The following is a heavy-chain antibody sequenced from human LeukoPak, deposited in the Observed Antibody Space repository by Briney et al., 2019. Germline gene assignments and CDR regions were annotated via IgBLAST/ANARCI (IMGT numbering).Heavy chain of an antibody. CDR2: INPNSGGT. J-gene: IGHJ5*02. CDR3: ARSIELWFGEQTYNWFDP. CDR1: GYTFTGYY. V-gene: IGHV1-2*06. D-gene: IGHD3-10*01. Sequence: ASVKVSCKASGYTFTGYYMHWVRQAPGQGLEWMGRINPNSGGTNYAQEFQGRVTMTRDTSISTAYMELSRLRSDDTAVYYCARSIELWFGEQTYNWFDPWGQGTLVTVSS.